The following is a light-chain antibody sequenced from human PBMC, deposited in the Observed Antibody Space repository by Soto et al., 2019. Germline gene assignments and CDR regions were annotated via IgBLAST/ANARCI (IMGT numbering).Light chain of an antibody. Sequence: ENVLTQSPGTLSMSPGERVTLSCRASQDIRSHLAWYQQKPGQAPRLLIFDASSRATGIPDRFSGSGSGTDFTLSISRLEPEDFAVYYCQQYGTSPITFGQGTRLEIK. CDR3: QQYGTSPIT. CDR2: DAS. J-gene: IGKJ5*01. CDR1: QDIRSH. V-gene: IGKV3-20*01.